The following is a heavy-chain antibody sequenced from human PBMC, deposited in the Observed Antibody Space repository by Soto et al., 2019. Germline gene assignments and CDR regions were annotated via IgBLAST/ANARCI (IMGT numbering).Heavy chain of an antibody. V-gene: IGHV3-23*01. CDR2: ISGSGGST. D-gene: IGHD3-22*01. Sequence: EVQLLESGGGLVQPGGSLRLSCAASGFTFSSYAMSWVRQAPGKGLEWVSAISGSGGSTYYADSVKGRFTISRDNSKNTLYLQMNSLRADGTAVYYCAKPPDYYDSSGYYQYYFDYWGQGTLVTVSS. J-gene: IGHJ4*02. CDR3: AKPPDYYDSSGYYQYYFDY. CDR1: GFTFSSYA.